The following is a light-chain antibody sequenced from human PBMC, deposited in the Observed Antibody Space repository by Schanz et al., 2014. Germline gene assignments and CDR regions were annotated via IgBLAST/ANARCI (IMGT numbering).Light chain of an antibody. CDR2: EVS. CDR1: SSDVGGYNF. CDR3: CSYAGSSTWI. V-gene: IGLV2-8*01. Sequence: QSVLTQPPSASGSPGQSVTISCTGTSSDVGGYNFVSWYQQHPGKAPKLMIYEVSNRPSGVPDRFSGSKSGNTASLTVSGLQAEDEADYYCCSYAGSSTWIFGGGTKLTVL. J-gene: IGLJ2*01.